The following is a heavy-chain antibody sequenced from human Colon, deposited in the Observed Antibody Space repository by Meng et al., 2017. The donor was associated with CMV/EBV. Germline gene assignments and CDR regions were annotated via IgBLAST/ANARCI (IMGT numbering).Heavy chain of an antibody. D-gene: IGHD3-3*01. V-gene: IGHV3-74*01. Sequence: GESLKISCAASGFTFSSYWMHWVRQAPGEGLVWVSRINTDGSRTNYADSVEGRFTSSRDNAKNTLYLQMSSLRSEGTAVYYCATDPYDVWSGYSTYYFDYWGQGTLVTVSS. CDR3: ATDPYDVWSGYSTYYFDY. CDR1: GFTFSSYW. J-gene: IGHJ4*02. CDR2: INTDGSRT.